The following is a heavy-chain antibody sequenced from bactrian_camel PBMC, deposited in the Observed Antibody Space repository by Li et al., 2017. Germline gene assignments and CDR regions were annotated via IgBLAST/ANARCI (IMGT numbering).Heavy chain of an antibody. CDR3: AAAYTCTLKESHNQY. D-gene: IGHD2*01. CDR2: IDNTGTT. V-gene: IGHV3-2*01. J-gene: IGHJ4*01. Sequence: HVQLVESGGGSVQAGGSLRLSCEVSETIARRYYMAWFRQAPGNEREGVACIDNTGTTSYVDSVKGRFTVSEDTAKNILCLQMNNLTSEDAATYFCAAAYTCTLKESHNQYWGRGTQVTVS. CDR1: ETIARRYY.